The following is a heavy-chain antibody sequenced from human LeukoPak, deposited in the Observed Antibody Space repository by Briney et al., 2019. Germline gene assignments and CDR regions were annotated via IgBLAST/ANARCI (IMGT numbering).Heavy chain of an antibody. J-gene: IGHJ4*02. V-gene: IGHV3-23*01. D-gene: IGHD3-22*01. Sequence: PGGSLRLSCAASGFTCSTYVMSWVRQAPGKGLEWLSLILHNGDSTYYADSVKGRFTISRDNSKNTLFLQMNSLRPEDTAVYYCAKPATYDSSGYFQPIGYWGQGTLVTVSS. CDR2: ILHNGDST. CDR3: AKPATYDSSGYFQPIGY. CDR1: GFTCSTYV.